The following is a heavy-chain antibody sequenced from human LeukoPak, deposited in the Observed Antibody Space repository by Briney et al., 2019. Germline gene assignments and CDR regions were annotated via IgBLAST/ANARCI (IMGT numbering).Heavy chain of an antibody. CDR1: GFSFSSHSYG. CDR3: VRGTGY. J-gene: IGHJ4*02. CDR2: ISSNGDNT. V-gene: IGHV3-64D*06. Sequence: PGRSPRLSCAASGFSFSSHSYGMHWVRQAPGKGLEYVSAISSNGDNTYYADSVKGRFTVSRDNSKNTLYLQMSSLRADDTAVYYCVRGTGYWGQGTLVTVSS.